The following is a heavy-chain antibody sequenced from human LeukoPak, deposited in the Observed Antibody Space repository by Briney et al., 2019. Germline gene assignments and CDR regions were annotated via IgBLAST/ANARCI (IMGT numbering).Heavy chain of an antibody. CDR1: GGSFSDYY. Sequence: SETLSLTCAVYGGSFSDYYWNWIRQPPGKGLEWIGEINHSGSTNYNPSLKSRVTISVDTSKNQFSLKLSSVTAADTAVYYCASPWDFWGQGTLVTVSS. V-gene: IGHV4-34*01. J-gene: IGHJ4*02. CDR3: ASPWDF. CDR2: INHSGST.